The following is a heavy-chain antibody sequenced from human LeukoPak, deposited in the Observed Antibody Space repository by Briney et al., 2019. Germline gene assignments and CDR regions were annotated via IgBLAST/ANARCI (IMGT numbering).Heavy chain of an antibody. Sequence: PGGSLRLSCAASGFTFSDYYMSWIRQAPGKGLEWVSYISSSGSTIYYADSVKGRFTISRDNAKNSLYLQMNSLRAEDTAIYSCARSRGPGSHWFDPWGQGTLVTVSS. V-gene: IGHV3-11*01. CDR2: ISSSGSTI. CDR1: GFTFSDYY. CDR3: ARSRGPGSHWFDP. J-gene: IGHJ5*02. D-gene: IGHD3-10*01.